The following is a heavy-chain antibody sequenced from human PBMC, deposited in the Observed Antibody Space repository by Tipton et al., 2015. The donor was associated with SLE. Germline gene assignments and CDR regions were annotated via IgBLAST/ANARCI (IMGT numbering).Heavy chain of an antibody. D-gene: IGHD3/OR15-3a*01. J-gene: IGHJ6*03. CDR3: ARAPGLDRDYYYYYYMDV. V-gene: IGHV4-39*07. Sequence: LRLSCTVSGASISSSSYFWGWIRQSPGKGLEWIGSIDNSGSTYDNPSLRSRVTISVDTSKNQFSLTLTSVTSADTAVYYCARAPGLDRDYYYYYYMDVWGKGTTVTVSS. CDR2: IDNSGST. CDR1: GASISSSSYF.